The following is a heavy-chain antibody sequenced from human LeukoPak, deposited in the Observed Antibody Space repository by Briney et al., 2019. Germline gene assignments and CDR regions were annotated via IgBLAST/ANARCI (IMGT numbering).Heavy chain of an antibody. CDR2: ISDDSNTI. J-gene: IGHJ4*02. CDR3: AKGAGIGSYFDH. Sequence: GGSLRLSCAASGFIFSSYNVNWVRQAPGKGLEWVSYISDDSNTIYYADSVKGRFTISRDNSKNTLYLQMNSLRAEDTAVYYCAKGAGIGSYFDHWGQGTLVTVSS. CDR1: GFIFSSYN. D-gene: IGHD3-10*01. V-gene: IGHV3-48*01.